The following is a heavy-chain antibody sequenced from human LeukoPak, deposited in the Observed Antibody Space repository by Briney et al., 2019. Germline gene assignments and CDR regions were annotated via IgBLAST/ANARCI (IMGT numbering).Heavy chain of an antibody. Sequence: KPSETLSLTCTVSGGSIRSYYWSWIRQPPGKGLEGIGHIYYSGSANYHHSLKSRVTISVDTSKNQFSLKLSSVTAADTAVYYCARIGHEDYYFDYWGQRTLVTVSS. J-gene: IGHJ4*02. CDR3: ARIGHEDYYFDY. V-gene: IGHV4-59*01. CDR2: IYYSGSA. CDR1: GGSIRSYY.